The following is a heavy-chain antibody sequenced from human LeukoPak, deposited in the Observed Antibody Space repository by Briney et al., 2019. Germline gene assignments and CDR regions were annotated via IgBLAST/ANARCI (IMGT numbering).Heavy chain of an antibody. CDR3: ARDVYSSSWSAYGMDV. CDR1: GYTFTSYG. CDR2: ISAYNGNT. D-gene: IGHD6-13*01. V-gene: IGHV1-18*04. J-gene: IGHJ6*04. Sequence: ASVKVSCKASGYTFTSYGISWVRQAPGQGLEWMGWISAYNGNTNYAQKLQGRVTMTTDTSTSTAYMELGSLRSDDTAAYYCARDVYSSSWSAYGMDVWGKGTTVTVSS.